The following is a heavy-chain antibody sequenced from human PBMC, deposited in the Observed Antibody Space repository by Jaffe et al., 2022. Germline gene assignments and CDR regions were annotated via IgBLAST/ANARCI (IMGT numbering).Heavy chain of an antibody. Sequence: EVQLVESGGGLVQPGGSLRLSCAASGFTFSSYWMHWVRQAPGKGLVWVSRINSDGSSTSYADSVKGRFTISRDNAKNTLYLQMNSLRAEDTAVYYCARGLYDYIWGSYRYTGGQAFDIWGQGTMVTVSS. V-gene: IGHV3-74*01. D-gene: IGHD3-16*02. CDR2: INSDGSST. J-gene: IGHJ3*02. CDR1: GFTFSSYW. CDR3: ARGLYDYIWGSYRYTGGQAFDI.